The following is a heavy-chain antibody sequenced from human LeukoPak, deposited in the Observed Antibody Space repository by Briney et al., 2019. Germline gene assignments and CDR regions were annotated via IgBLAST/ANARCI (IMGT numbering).Heavy chain of an antibody. Sequence: PGGSLRLSCAASGFTFSSYAMSWLRQAPGKGLEWVSDISGSGGSTYYADSVKALFTISRDNSKNTLYLQMNRLRAEDTAVYYCANGLELGLDPWGQGTLVTVSS. V-gene: IGHV3-23*01. D-gene: IGHD1-7*01. CDR3: ANGLELGLDP. J-gene: IGHJ5*02. CDR1: GFTFSSYA. CDR2: ISGSGGST.